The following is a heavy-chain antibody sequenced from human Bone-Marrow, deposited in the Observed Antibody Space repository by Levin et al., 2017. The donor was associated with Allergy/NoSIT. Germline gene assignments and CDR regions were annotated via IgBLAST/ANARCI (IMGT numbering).Heavy chain of an antibody. J-gene: IGHJ4*02. D-gene: IGHD6-19*01. CDR1: GYTFTSYY. CDR2: INPSGGST. Sequence: GESLKISCQASGYTFTSYYMHWVRQAPGQGLEWMGIINPSGGSTSYAQKFQGRVTMTRDTSTSTVYMELSSLRSEDTAVYYCAGGYSSGDPDYWGQGTLVTVSS. CDR3: AGGYSSGDPDY. V-gene: IGHV1-46*01.